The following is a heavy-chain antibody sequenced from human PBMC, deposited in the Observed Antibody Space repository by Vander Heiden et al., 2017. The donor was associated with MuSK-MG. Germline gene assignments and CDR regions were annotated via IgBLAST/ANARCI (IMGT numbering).Heavy chain of an antibody. CDR3: AKGGSSSGRWIDY. Sequence: EVQLLESGGGLVQPGGSLRLSCAASGLTFISYAMSWVRQAPGKGLEWVSVISGGGDSTHYADSVKGRFTICRDNSKDTLYLQMNSLRADDTAVYFCAKGGSSSGRWIDYWGQGTLVTVSS. CDR2: ISGGGDST. J-gene: IGHJ4*02. D-gene: IGHD3-22*01. CDR1: GLTFISYA. V-gene: IGHV3-23*01.